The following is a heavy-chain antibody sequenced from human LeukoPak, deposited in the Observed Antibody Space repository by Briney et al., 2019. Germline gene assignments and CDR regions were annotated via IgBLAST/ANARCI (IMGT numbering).Heavy chain of an antibody. D-gene: IGHD3-10*01. J-gene: IGHJ4*02. CDR2: INPSGGST. V-gene: IGHV1-46*01. Sequence: ASVKVSCKASGYTFTTYYMHWVRQAPGHGLEWMGIINPSGGSTRYAQKFQGRVTLTCDTSTSTVYMELSSLTSDDTAVYFCARDRAMIRGLIPLDYWGQGTQVTVSS. CDR3: ARDRAMIRGLIPLDY. CDR1: GYTFTTYY.